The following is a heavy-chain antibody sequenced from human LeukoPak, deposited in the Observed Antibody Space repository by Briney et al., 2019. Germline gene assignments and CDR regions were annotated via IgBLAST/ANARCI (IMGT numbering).Heavy chain of an antibody. CDR1: GYTLTELS. CDR2: FDPEDGET. CDR3: ATPALRDSSSWYLYYY. J-gene: IGHJ4*02. V-gene: IGHV1-24*01. D-gene: IGHD6-13*01. Sequence: ASVKVSCKVSGYTLTELSMHWVRQAPGKGLEWMGGFDPEDGETIYAQKFQGRVTMTEDTSTDTAYMELSSLRSEDTAVYYCATPALRDSSSWYLYYYWGQGTLVTVSS.